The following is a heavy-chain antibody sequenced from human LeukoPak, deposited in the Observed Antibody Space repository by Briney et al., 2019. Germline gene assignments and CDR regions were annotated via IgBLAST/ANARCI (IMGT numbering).Heavy chain of an antibody. J-gene: IGHJ4*02. CDR1: GYTFTSYD. CDR3: ARGDSSGWWEGDY. CDR2: MNANSGNT. V-gene: IGHV1-8*01. Sequence: VASVKVSCKASGYTFTSYDINWVRQATGQGLEWMGWMNANSGNTGYAQKLQGRVTMTTDTSTSTAYMELRSLRSDDTAVYYCARGDSSGWWEGDYWGQGTLVTVSS. D-gene: IGHD6-19*01.